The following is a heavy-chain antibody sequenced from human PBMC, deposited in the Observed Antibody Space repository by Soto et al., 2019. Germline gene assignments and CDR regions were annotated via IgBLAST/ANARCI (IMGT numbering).Heavy chain of an antibody. V-gene: IGHV1-46*01. J-gene: IGHJ5*02. CDR2: INPSGGST. CDR3: ARDRGDSSGYYYPNWFDP. Sequence: SVKISGKAPGYALTSYYMHWVRQAPGQGLEWMGIINPSGGSTSDAHKFQGRVTMTRDTSTSTVYMELSSLRYEDTAVYYCARDRGDSSGYYYPNWFDPWGQGTLVTVPS. CDR1: GYALTSYY. D-gene: IGHD3-22*01.